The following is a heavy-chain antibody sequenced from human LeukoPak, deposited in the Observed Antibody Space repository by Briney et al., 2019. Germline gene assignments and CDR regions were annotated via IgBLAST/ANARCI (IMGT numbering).Heavy chain of an antibody. CDR1: GGSISSGGYY. D-gene: IGHD6-19*01. V-gene: IGHV4-31*03. CDR3: ASGWLQQGSFDY. J-gene: IGHJ4*02. CDR2: IYYSGST. Sequence: PSETLSLTCTVSGGSISSGGYYWSWIRQPPGKGLEWIGYIYYSGSTYYNPSLKSRVTISVDTSKNQFSLKLSSVTAADTAVYYCASGWLQQGSFDYWGQGTLVTVSS.